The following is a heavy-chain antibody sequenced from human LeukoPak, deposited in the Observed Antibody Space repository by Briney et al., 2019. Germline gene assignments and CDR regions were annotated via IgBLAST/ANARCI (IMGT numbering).Heavy chain of an antibody. J-gene: IGHJ4*02. CDR3: ARVKPHNVPVFMVRGVTALDY. CDR2: ISAYNGNT. Sequence: ASVKVSCKASGYTFTGYGISWVRQAPGQGLEWMGWISAYNGNTNYAQKLQGRVTMTTDTSTSTAYMELRSLRSDDTAVYYCARVKPHNVPVFMVRGVTALDYWGQGTLVTVSS. CDR1: GYTFTGYG. D-gene: IGHD3-10*01. V-gene: IGHV1-18*01.